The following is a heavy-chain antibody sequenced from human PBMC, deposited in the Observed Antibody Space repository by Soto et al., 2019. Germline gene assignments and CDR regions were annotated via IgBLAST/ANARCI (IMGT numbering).Heavy chain of an antibody. V-gene: IGHV1-18*01. CDR3: ARDRGVAPPVAGNTHYYYYMDV. CDR1: GYSFTNYV. CDR2: ISAYNGNT. J-gene: IGHJ6*03. D-gene: IGHD6-19*01. Sequence: QDQLVQSGVEVKKPGASVKVSCKASGYSFTNYVITWVRQAPGQGVEWMGWISAYNGNTNYAQKFQGRVTLTTDASTSTAYLELRSLRSDDTAVYYCARDRGVAPPVAGNTHYYYYMDVWGKGTTVTVSS.